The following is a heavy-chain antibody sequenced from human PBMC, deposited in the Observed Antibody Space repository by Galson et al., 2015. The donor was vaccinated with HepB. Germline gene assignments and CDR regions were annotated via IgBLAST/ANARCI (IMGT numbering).Heavy chain of an antibody. J-gene: IGHJ6*02. CDR1: GYTFTGYY. D-gene: IGHD5-18*01. V-gene: IGHV1-2*04. CDR2: INPNSGGT. Sequence: SVKVSCKASGYTFTGYYMHWVRQAPGQGLEWMGWINPNSGGTNYAQKFPGWVTMTWDTSISTAYMELSRLRSDDTAVYYCARGLGDIQLWPFYYYDGMGVWGQGTTVTVSS. CDR3: ARGLGDIQLWPFYYYDGMGV.